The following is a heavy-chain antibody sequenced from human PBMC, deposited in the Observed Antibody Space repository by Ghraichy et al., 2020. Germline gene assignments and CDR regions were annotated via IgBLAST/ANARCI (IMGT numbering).Heavy chain of an antibody. J-gene: IGHJ3*02. CDR3: AREPLLHYYDSSGYQGPTDAFDI. Sequence: SETLSLTCTVSGGSISSYYWSWIRQPAGKGLEWIGRIYTSGSTNYNPSLKSRVTMSVDTSKNQFSLKLSSVTAADTAVYYCAREPLLHYYDSSGYQGPTDAFDIWGQGTMVTVSS. D-gene: IGHD3-22*01. V-gene: IGHV4-4*07. CDR1: GGSISSYY. CDR2: IYTSGST.